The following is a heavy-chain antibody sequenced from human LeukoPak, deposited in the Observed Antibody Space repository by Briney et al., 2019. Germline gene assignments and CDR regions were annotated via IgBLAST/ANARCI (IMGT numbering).Heavy chain of an antibody. D-gene: IGHD7-27*01. CDR3: ATSLGPLTEY. V-gene: IGHV3-74*01. CDR2: INSGGSGT. J-gene: IGHJ4*02. Sequence: PGGSLRLSCAASGFAFSSNWMHWARQTPGKGLVWVSRINSGGSGTSYAASVEGRFTISRDNVKNTLYLQMDSLRAEDTAVYYCATSLGPLTEYWGQGTLVTVSS. CDR1: GFAFSSNW.